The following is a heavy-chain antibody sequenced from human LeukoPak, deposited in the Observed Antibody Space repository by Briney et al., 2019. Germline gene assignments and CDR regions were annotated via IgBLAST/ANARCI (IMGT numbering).Heavy chain of an antibody. D-gene: IGHD6-19*01. CDR3: ARGIAVAKIYYYYYYMDV. J-gene: IGHJ6*03. V-gene: IGHV4-34*01. Sequence: SETLSLTCAVYGGSFSGYYWSWIRQPPGKGLEWIGEINHSGSTNYNPSLKSRVTISVDTSKNQFSLKLSSVTAADTAVYYCARGIAVAKIYYYYYYMDVWGKGTTVTVSS. CDR2: INHSGST. CDR1: GGSFSGYY.